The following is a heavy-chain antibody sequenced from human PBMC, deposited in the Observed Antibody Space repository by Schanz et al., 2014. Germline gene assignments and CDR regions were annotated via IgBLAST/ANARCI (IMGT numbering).Heavy chain of an antibody. V-gene: IGHV3-48*01. D-gene: IGHD3-16*01. CDR2: VSRSTPDI. CDR1: GFTFSSYS. CDR3: VRDSFYAFDY. Sequence: EVQLVESGGGLVQPGGSLRLSCTASGFTFSSYSMNWVRQAPGKGLEWVSYVSRSTPDIYYADSVTGRFTMSRDNAKNSLFVQMNCLRAEDPAVYYCVRDSFYAFDYWGQGTLVTVSS. J-gene: IGHJ4*02.